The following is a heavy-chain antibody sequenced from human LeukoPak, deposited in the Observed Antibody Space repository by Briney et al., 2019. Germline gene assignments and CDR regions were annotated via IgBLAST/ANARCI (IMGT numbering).Heavy chain of an antibody. CDR1: GVSISNYY. Sequence: SETLSLTCTVSGVSISNYYWSWVRQPPGKGLEWVGYIYYSGSTNYNTCLKSRVTISVDPFNNQFSLKLSSVTAADTAVYYCARTTEAHSWQTRYYSYYMVVWGKGTTVTAS. D-gene: IGHD6-13*01. CDR3: ARTTEAHSWQTRYYSYYMVV. V-gene: IGHV4-59*01. J-gene: IGHJ6*03. CDR2: IYYSGST.